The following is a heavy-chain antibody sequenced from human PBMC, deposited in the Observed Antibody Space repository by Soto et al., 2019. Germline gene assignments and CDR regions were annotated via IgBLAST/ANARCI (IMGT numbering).Heavy chain of an antibody. CDR3: ARTLSSGSYFYY. Sequence: QLQLQESGPRLVKPSETLSLTCSVSGDSLSSRTYYWGWIRQAPGKGLEWIGTMYYSGNTYYNPSLKSRVTISVDTSKNQFSPKLRSVTAADTAVYYRARTLSSGSYFYYWGQGSLVTVSS. CDR1: GDSLSSRTYY. J-gene: IGHJ4*02. D-gene: IGHD1-26*01. V-gene: IGHV4-39*01. CDR2: MYYSGNT.